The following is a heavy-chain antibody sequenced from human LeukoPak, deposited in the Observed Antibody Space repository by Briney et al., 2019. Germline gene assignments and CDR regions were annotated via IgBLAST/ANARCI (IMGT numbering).Heavy chain of an antibody. Sequence: GGSLRLSCAASGFVFSAFAMHWVRQAPGKGLEWVAVISYDDGTNKYYADSVKGRFTISRDNSKNTLYLQMDRLRPADTAVYYCVREGEFASSKPYYFDSWGQGTLVTVSS. CDR1: GFVFSAFA. V-gene: IGHV3-30*04. D-gene: IGHD3-16*01. J-gene: IGHJ4*02. CDR3: VREGEFASSKPYYFDS. CDR2: ISYDDGTNK.